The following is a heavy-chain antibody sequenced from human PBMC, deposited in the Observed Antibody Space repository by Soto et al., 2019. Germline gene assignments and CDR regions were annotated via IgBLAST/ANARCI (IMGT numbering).Heavy chain of an antibody. J-gene: IGHJ2*01. CDR3: ARVYCGGDCYSWCFDL. V-gene: IGHV3-48*02. CDR1: GFTFSSYS. Sequence: GGSLRLSCAASGFTFSSYSMNWVRQAPGKGLEWVSYISSSSSTIYYADSVKGRFTISRDNDKNSLYLQMNSLRDEDTAVYYCARVYCGGDCYSWCFDLWGRGTLVTVSS. D-gene: IGHD2-21*02. CDR2: ISSSSSTI.